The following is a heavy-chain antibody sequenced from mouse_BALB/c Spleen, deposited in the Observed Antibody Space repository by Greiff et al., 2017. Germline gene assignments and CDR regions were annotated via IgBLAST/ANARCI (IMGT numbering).Heavy chain of an antibody. CDR3: ARSDGSSPFAY. D-gene: IGHD1-1*01. Sequence: EVQGVESGGGLVQPGGSRKLSCAASGFTFSSFGMHWVRQAPEKGLEWVAYISSGSSTIYYADTVKGRFTISRDNPKNTLFLQMTSLRSEDTAMYYCARSDGSSPFAYWGQGTLVTVSA. V-gene: IGHV5-17*02. CDR1: GFTFSSFG. J-gene: IGHJ3*01. CDR2: ISSGSSTI.